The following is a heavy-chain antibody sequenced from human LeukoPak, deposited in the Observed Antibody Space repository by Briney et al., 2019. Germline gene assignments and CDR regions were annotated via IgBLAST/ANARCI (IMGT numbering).Heavy chain of an antibody. D-gene: IGHD6-13*01. Sequence: PSETLSLTCTVSGGSISSYYWSWIRQLAGKGLEWIGRIYTSGSTNYNPSLKSRVTMSVDTSKNQFSLKLSSVTAADTAVYYCARQQGSSWPRGAFDIWGQGTMVTVSS. V-gene: IGHV4-4*07. CDR2: IYTSGST. CDR3: ARQQGSSWPRGAFDI. CDR1: GGSISSYY. J-gene: IGHJ3*02.